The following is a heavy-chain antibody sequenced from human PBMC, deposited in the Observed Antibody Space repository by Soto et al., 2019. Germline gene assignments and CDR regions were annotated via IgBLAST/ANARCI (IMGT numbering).Heavy chain of an antibody. D-gene: IGHD2-15*01. CDR2: IIPIFGTA. CDR3: AATCARGGGSCYSGRTFDP. J-gene: IGHJ5*02. Sequence: VKLVQSGAEVKKPGSSVKVSCKASGGTFSSYDITWVRQAPGQGLEWMGGIIPIFGTANYAQKLQGRVTITADETTSTANMELSRLRYEDTAVYYCAATCARGGGSCYSGRTFDPWGQGTLVTVSS. V-gene: IGHV1-69*01. CDR1: GGTFSSYD.